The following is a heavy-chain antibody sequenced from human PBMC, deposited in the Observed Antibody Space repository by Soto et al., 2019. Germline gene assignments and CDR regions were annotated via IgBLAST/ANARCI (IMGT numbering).Heavy chain of an antibody. V-gene: IGHV1-69*19. Sequence: QVQLVQSGAEVKEPGSSVRVSCKASGGTFDNFIMNWVRQTPGQGLEWMGGIVPMLGTPTYAEKFKGRVTISATGSTITIYMEVTSLRSEDTAIYYCGRKGIYIFSLSQYYGMDVWGKGTTVTVSS. CDR3: GRKGIYIFSLSQYYGMDV. D-gene: IGHD3-9*01. CDR2: IVPMLGTP. CDR1: GGTFDNFI. J-gene: IGHJ6*04.